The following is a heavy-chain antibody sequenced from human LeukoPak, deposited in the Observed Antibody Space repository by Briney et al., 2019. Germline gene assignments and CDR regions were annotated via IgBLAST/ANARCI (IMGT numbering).Heavy chain of an antibody. Sequence: GGSLRLSCAASGFTFSNAWMSWVRQAPGKGLEWVGRIKSKTDGGTTDYAAPVKGRFTISRDDSKNTLYLQMNSLKTEDTAVYYCTTIRKGYDFWSGYVYFDYWGQGTLVTVSS. CDR1: GFTFSNAW. V-gene: IGHV3-15*01. CDR2: IKSKTDGGTT. J-gene: IGHJ4*02. D-gene: IGHD3-3*01. CDR3: TTIRKGYDFWSGYVYFDY.